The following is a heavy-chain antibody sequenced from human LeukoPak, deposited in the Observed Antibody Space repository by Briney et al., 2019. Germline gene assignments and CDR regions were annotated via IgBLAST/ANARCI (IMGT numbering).Heavy chain of an antibody. CDR2: ISSGSSYI. CDR1: GFTFSTYT. D-gene: IGHD3-22*01. CDR3: ARDHYYDSSGYTPAGDAFDI. Sequence: GSLRLSCAASGFTFSTYTMNWVRQAPGKGLEWVSSISSGSSYIYYADSVKSRFTISRDNAKNSLYLQMNSLRAEDTALYFCARDHYYDSSGYTPAGDAFDIWGQGTVVTVSS. V-gene: IGHV3-21*01. J-gene: IGHJ3*02.